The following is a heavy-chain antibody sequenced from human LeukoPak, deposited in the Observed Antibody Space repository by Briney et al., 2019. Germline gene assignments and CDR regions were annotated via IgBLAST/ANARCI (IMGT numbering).Heavy chain of an antibody. CDR2: IYYSGST. V-gene: IGHV4-39*01. J-gene: IGHJ4*02. CDR1: GGSISSYY. D-gene: IGHD3-9*01. CDR3: ARHIYDILTGYNYYFDY. Sequence: SETLSLTCSVSGGSISSYYWNWIRQPPGKGLEWIGSIYYSGSTYYNPSLKSRVTISVDTSKNQFSLKLSSVTAADTAVYYCARHIYDILTGYNYYFDYWGQGTLVTVSS.